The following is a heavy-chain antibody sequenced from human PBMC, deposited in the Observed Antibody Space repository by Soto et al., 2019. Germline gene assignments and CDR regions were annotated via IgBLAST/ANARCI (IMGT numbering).Heavy chain of an antibody. D-gene: IGHD1-26*01. CDR2: IYYSGST. J-gene: IGHJ2*01. V-gene: IGHV4-59*01. CDR3: ARVAVGANLVWYFDL. CDR1: GGSISSYY. Sequence: QVQLQESGPGLVKPSETLSLNCTVSGGSISSYYWSWIRQPPGKGLEWIGYIYYSGSTNYNPSLQRRVTRSVDTSNNQFSLKLSSVTAADTAVYYCARVAVGANLVWYFDLWGRGTLVTVSS.